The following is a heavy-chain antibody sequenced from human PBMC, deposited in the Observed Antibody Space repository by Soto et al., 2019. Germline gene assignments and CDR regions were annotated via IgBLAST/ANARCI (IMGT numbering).Heavy chain of an antibody. CDR1: GGSISSYY. CDR2: IYYSGST. D-gene: IGHD5-18*01. Sequence: QVQLQESGPGLVKPSETLSLTCTVSGGSISSYYWSWIRQPPGKGLEWIGYIYYSGSTNYNPSLKSRVTISVDTSKNQFSLKLSSVTAADTAVYYCARGRSYGREYYYYYGMDVWGQGTTVTVSS. V-gene: IGHV4-59*01. J-gene: IGHJ6*02. CDR3: ARGRSYGREYYYYYGMDV.